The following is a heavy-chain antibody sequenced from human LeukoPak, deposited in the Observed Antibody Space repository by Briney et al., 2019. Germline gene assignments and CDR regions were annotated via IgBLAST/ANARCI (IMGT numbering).Heavy chain of an antibody. Sequence: ASVKVSCKASGYTFTSYGISWVRQAPGQGLEWMGWINPNSGDTNYAQKFQGRVTMTRDTSISTAYMELSRLRSDDTAVYYCARDPPRYYDFWSGTRDAFDIWGQGTMVTVSS. D-gene: IGHD3-3*01. CDR2: INPNSGDT. CDR1: GYTFTSYG. J-gene: IGHJ3*02. CDR3: ARDPPRYYDFWSGTRDAFDI. V-gene: IGHV1-2*02.